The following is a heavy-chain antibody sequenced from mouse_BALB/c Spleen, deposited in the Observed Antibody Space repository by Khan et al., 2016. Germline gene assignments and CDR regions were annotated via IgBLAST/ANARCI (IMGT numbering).Heavy chain of an antibody. CDR2: ITYSGST. J-gene: IGHJ3*01. Sequence: EVQLQESGTGLVKPSQSLSLTCSVTGYSITSDYAWNWLRQFPGSKLEWMGYITYSGSTSYNPSLKSRISITRDKSKNQFFLQLNSVTTEDTATYYCARDYYGSSFFDYWGQGTLVTVSA. V-gene: IGHV3-2*02. CDR3: ARDYYGSSFFDY. CDR1: GYSITSDYA. D-gene: IGHD1-1*01.